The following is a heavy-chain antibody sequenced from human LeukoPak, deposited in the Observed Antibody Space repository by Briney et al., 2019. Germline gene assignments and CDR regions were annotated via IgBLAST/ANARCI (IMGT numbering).Heavy chain of an antibody. Sequence: GGSLRLSCAASGFTFSSYGMHWVRQAPGKGLEWVTFIRYDGSNKYYVDSVKGRFTISRDNSKNTLYLQMNSLRAEDTAVYYCAKTGWSSSWYVDYWGQGTLVTVSS. D-gene: IGHD6-13*01. CDR3: AKTGWSSSWYVDY. J-gene: IGHJ4*02. CDR1: GFTFSSYG. V-gene: IGHV3-30*02. CDR2: IRYDGSNK.